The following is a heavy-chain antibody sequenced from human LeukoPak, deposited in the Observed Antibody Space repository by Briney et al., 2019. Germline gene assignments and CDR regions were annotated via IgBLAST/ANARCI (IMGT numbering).Heavy chain of an antibody. Sequence: GASVKVSCKVSGYTLTELSMHWVRQAPGKGLEWMGGFDPEDGETIYAQKFQGRVTMTEDTSTDTAYMELSSLRSEDTAVYYCATAAYPGNYYDSSGFFDYWGQGTLVTVSS. CDR2: FDPEDGET. CDR3: ATAAYPGNYYDSSGFFDY. D-gene: IGHD3-22*01. V-gene: IGHV1-24*01. J-gene: IGHJ4*02. CDR1: GYTLTELS.